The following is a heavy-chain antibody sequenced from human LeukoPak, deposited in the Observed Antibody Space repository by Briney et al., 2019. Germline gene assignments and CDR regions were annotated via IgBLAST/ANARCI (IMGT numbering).Heavy chain of an antibody. CDR1: GGSISSSPHY. Sequence: SETLSLTCTVSGGSISSSPHYWGWIRQPPGKGLEWIGSIYYSGSSYYIPSLKSRVIVSVDTSKNQFSLRLSPLTVADTAVYYCAGQFWGGASYRFDYWGQGALVTVSS. D-gene: IGHD1-26*01. J-gene: IGHJ4*02. CDR3: AGQFWGGASYRFDY. V-gene: IGHV4-39*01. CDR2: IYYSGSS.